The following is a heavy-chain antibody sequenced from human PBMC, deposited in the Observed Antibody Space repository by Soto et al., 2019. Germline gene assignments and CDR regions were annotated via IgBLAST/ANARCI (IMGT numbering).Heavy chain of an antibody. CDR1: GGTFSSYA. V-gene: IGHV1-69*01. D-gene: IGHD2-21*02. CDR2: IIPIFGTA. J-gene: IGHJ6*02. CDR3: ASPVVTAIPIYYYYGMDV. Sequence: QVQLVQSGAEVKKPGSSVKVSCKASGGTFSSYAISWVRQAPGQGLEWMGGIIPIFGTANYAQKFQGRVTITAYESTSTAYMELSSLRSEDTAVYYCASPVVTAIPIYYYYGMDVWGQGTTVTVSS.